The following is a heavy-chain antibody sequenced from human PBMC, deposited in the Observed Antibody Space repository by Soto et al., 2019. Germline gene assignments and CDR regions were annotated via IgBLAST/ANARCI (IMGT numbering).Heavy chain of an antibody. D-gene: IGHD3-22*01. CDR3: AKGGPYYYDSSGYSEGDY. J-gene: IGHJ4*02. CDR1: GGTFSSYA. Sequence: QVQLVQSGAEVKKPGSSVKVSCKASGGTFSSYAISWVRQAPGQGLEWMGGIIPIFGTANYAQPFQGRVTITADKAARTAYMELSSLRPEDTGVYYCAKGGPYYYDSSGYSEGDYWGQGTLVTVSA. CDR2: IIPIFGTA. V-gene: IGHV1-69*06.